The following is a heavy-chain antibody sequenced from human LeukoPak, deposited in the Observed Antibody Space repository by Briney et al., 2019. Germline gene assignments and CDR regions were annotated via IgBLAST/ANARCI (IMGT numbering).Heavy chain of an antibody. V-gene: IGHV3-30-3*01. J-gene: IGHJ1*01. D-gene: IGHD2-15*01. CDR1: GFTFSSYT. CDR3: ARDRSGSRAEYFQH. CDR2: ILHDGYNK. Sequence: GSLRLSCAASGFTFSSYTMHWVRQAPGKGLEWVAVILHDGYNKYYADSVKGRFSISRDNSKNTLYLQMNSLRAEDTAVYYCARDRSGSRAEYFQHWGQGTLVTVSS.